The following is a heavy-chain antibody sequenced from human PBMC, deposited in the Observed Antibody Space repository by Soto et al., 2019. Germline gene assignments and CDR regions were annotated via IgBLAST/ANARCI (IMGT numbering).Heavy chain of an antibody. CDR3: ARPLRGYSYGPHDY. D-gene: IGHD5-18*01. Sequence: ASVKVSFKASGYTFTSYAMHWLRQAPGQRLEWMGWINAGNGNTKYSQKFQGRVTITRDTSASTAYMELSSLRSEDTAVYYCARPLRGYSYGPHDYWGQGTLVTVSS. V-gene: IGHV1-3*01. J-gene: IGHJ4*02. CDR1: GYTFTSYA. CDR2: INAGNGNT.